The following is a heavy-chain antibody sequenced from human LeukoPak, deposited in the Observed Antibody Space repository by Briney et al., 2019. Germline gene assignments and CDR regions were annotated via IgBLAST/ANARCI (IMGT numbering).Heavy chain of an antibody. D-gene: IGHD3-22*01. Sequence: PSETLSLTCAVYGGSFSGYYWSWIRQPPGKGLEWIGEINHSGSTNYNPSLKSRVTISVDTSKNQFSLKLSSVTAADTAVYYCAKFGGYYDSSGPHHAFDIWGQGTMVTVSS. V-gene: IGHV4-34*01. J-gene: IGHJ3*02. CDR3: AKFGGYYDSSGPHHAFDI. CDR1: GGSFSGYY. CDR2: INHSGST.